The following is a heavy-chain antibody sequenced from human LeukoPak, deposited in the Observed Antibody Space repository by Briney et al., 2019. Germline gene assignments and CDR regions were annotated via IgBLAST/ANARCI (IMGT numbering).Heavy chain of an antibody. CDR1: GFTFSTYV. Sequence: GGSLRLSCAASGFTFSTYVMHWVRQAPGKGLEWVAGIWHDGSKEYYADSVKGRFTIPRENSKNILHMQMNSLRADDTALYYCAKGLGSGYSPFDFWGQGTLVTVSS. CDR3: AKGLGSGYSPFDF. D-gene: IGHD3-22*01. CDR2: IWHDGSKE. J-gene: IGHJ4*02. V-gene: IGHV3-33*06.